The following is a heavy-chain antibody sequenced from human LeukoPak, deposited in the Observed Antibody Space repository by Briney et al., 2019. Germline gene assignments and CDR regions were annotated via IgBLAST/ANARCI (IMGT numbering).Heavy chain of an antibody. CDR1: GGTFSSYA. D-gene: IGHD2-2*01. V-gene: IGHV1-69*04. Sequence: SVKVSCTASGGTFSSYAISWVRQAPGQGLEWMGRIIPILGIANYAQKFQGRVTITADKSTSTAYMELSSLRSEDTAVYYCATHIRYCSSTSCFGPDGLDYWGQGTLVTVSS. J-gene: IGHJ4*02. CDR3: ATHIRYCSSTSCFGPDGLDY. CDR2: IIPILGIA.